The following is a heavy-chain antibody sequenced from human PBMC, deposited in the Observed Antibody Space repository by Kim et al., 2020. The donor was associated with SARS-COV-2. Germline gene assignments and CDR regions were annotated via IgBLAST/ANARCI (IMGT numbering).Heavy chain of an antibody. V-gene: IGHV4-59*01. CDR1: GDSFSGSYY. J-gene: IGHJ2*01. CDR3: ARRGFVDYWYFDL. CDR2: IYNLGST. D-gene: IGHD2-21*01. Sequence: SETLSLTCTISGDSFSGSYYWSWVRQPPGKGLEWIGDIYNLGSTNYNPSLESRVTILGDMSKNRFSLKLSSLTPADTAVYYCARRGFVDYWYFDLWGRGSQVTVSS.